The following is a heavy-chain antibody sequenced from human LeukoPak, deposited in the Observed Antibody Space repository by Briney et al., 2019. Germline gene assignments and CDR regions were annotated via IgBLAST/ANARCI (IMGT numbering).Heavy chain of an antibody. CDR2: IYYTGNT. CDR1: GDSIIGYY. Sequence: KPSETLSLTCSVSGDSIIGYYWGWIRQPPGKGLEWIGNIYYTGNTYYNSSLKSRVTISLDTSKNQFSLKLSSVTAADTAVYYCARHSARLVGATLRGNWFDPWGQGTLVTVSS. CDR3: ARHSARLVGATLRGNWFDP. V-gene: IGHV4-39*01. J-gene: IGHJ5*02. D-gene: IGHD1-26*01.